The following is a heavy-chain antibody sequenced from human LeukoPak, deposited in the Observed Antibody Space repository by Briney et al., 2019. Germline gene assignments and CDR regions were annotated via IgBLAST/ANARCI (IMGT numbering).Heavy chain of an antibody. CDR3: AKGDTVTSNFDY. V-gene: IGHV3-23*01. CDR1: GFTFATYT. Sequence: GGSLRLSCAASGFTFATYTMNWVRQAPGKGLEWVSAITGNGGTTYHADSVKGRFTISRDNSKNTLYLQMNRLRVEDTAVYYCAKGDTVTSNFDYWGQGTLVTVSS. CDR2: ITGNGGTT. D-gene: IGHD4-17*01. J-gene: IGHJ4*02.